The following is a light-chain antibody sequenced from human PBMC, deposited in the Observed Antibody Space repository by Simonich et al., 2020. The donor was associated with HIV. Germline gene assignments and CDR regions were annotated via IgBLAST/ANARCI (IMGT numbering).Light chain of an antibody. CDR2: KTS. CDR1: QSLRIW. J-gene: IGKJ2*01. Sequence: DIQLTQSPSTLSASVGDRVIITCRASQSLRIWLAWYQQKPGKAPKLMIYKTSTLESGVPSRFSGSGSGTEFTLTISSLQPDDFATYYCQHYNNYLYTFGQGTKLEI. CDR3: QHYNNYLYT. V-gene: IGKV1-5*03.